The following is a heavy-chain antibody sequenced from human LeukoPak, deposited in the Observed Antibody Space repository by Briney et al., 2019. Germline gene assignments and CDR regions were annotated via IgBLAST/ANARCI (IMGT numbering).Heavy chain of an antibody. CDR1: GYTFTSYG. J-gene: IGHJ3*02. Sequence: RASVKVSCKASGYTFTSYGISWVRQAPGQGLEWMGWISAYNGNTNYAQKLQGRVTMTTDTSTSTAYMELRSLRSDDTAVYYCARDAVLRYFDWLPNDAFDIWGQGTMVTVSS. CDR3: ARDAVLRYFDWLPNDAFDI. CDR2: ISAYNGNT. V-gene: IGHV1-18*01. D-gene: IGHD3-9*01.